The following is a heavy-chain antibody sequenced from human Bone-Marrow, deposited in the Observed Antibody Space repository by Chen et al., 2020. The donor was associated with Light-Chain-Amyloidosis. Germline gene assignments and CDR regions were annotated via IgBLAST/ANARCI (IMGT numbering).Heavy chain of an antibody. CDR1: GYTFTGYY. D-gene: IGHD3-10*01. J-gene: IGHJ6*02. Sequence: GAEVKKPGASVKVSCKASGYTFTGYYMHWVRQAPGQGLEWMGWINPNSGGTNYAQKFQGRVTMTRDTSISTAYMELSRLRSDDTAVYYCARGGVIIGPYYYYGMDVWGQGTTVTVSS. V-gene: IGHV1-2*02. CDR3: ARGGVIIGPYYYYGMDV. CDR2: INPNSGGT.